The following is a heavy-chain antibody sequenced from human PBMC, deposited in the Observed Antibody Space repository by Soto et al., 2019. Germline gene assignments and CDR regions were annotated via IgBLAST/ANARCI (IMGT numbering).Heavy chain of an antibody. CDR1: GFTLGNYW. D-gene: IGHD3-10*01. CDR3: GTDQWGGAFDI. Sequence: GGSLRLSCVASGFTLGNYWMAWVRQTPGKGLEFVANIWEDGNEINYVDSVKGRFTISRDNAKNSLFLQMNSLRDEDTAVYYCGTDQWGGAFDIGGQGTMVTVSS. V-gene: IGHV3-7*01. CDR2: IWEDGNEI. J-gene: IGHJ3*02.